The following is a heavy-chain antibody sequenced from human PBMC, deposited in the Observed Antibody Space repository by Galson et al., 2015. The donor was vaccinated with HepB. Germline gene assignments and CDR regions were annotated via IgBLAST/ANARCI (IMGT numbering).Heavy chain of an antibody. CDR1: GFTVSNHG. J-gene: IGHJ4*02. CDR3: VREQGYGGFRTSDY. Sequence: SLRLSCAASGFTVSNHGMHWVRQAAGKGLEWLAVIAYDGSYEQYADSVKGRFTISRDTSKNTVHLQMYGLRAEDTGVYYCVREQGYGGFRTSDYWGQGTPVTVSS. V-gene: IGHV3-33*01. CDR2: IAYDGSYE. D-gene: IGHD4-23*01.